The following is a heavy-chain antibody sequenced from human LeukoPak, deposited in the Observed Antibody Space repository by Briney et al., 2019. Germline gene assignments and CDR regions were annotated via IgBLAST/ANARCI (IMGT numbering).Heavy chain of an antibody. Sequence: GGSLRLSCAASGFTFSSYSMNWVRQAPGKGLEWVSSISSSSSYIYYADSVKGRFTISRDNAKNSLYLQMNSLKAEDTAVYYCARDNYDSSGPYYFDYWGQGTLVTVSS. J-gene: IGHJ4*02. CDR2: ISSSSSYI. V-gene: IGHV3-21*01. D-gene: IGHD3-22*01. CDR3: ARDNYDSSGPYYFDY. CDR1: GFTFSSYS.